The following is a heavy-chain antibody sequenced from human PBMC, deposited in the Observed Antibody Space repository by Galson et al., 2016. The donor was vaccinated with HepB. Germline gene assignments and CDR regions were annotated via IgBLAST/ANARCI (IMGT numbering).Heavy chain of an antibody. CDR2: IHPSGGTT. CDR3: ARDVSVAGTIDAEYFQH. J-gene: IGHJ1*01. V-gene: IGHV1-46*02. Sequence: SVKVSCKGSGFTLYSNYIHWLRQVPGQGLQWMGIIHPSGGTTNYAQRFQGRVTMTRDTSTSTVYMELSSLTSEDRAVYYCARDVSVAGTIDAEYFQHWGQGTLVTVSS. D-gene: IGHD6-19*01. CDR1: GFTLYSNY.